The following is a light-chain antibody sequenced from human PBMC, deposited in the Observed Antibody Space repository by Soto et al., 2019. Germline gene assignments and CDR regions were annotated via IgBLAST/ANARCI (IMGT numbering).Light chain of an antibody. CDR1: QSVSSN. J-gene: IGKJ1*01. V-gene: IGKV3-15*01. CDR2: GAS. CDR3: QQYNNWPLT. Sequence: EIVMTQSPATLSVSPGERATLSCRASQSVSSNLAWYQQKPGQAPRLLIYGASTRATGIPARFSGSGSGTEFTLTITSLQSEDFAVYYCQQYNNWPLTFGQGTWVEIK.